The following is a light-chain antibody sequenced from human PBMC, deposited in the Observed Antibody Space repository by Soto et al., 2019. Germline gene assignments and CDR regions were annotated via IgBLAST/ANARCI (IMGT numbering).Light chain of an antibody. CDR1: SSDVGGYNY. Sequence: QSVLTQPASVSGSPGQSITISCTGNSSDVGGYNYVSWYQQHPGKAPKLMIYDVSNRPSGVSNRFSGSKSGNTASLTISWLQAEDEADYYCSSYTSSIPYVFGTGTKVTVL. V-gene: IGLV2-14*01. J-gene: IGLJ1*01. CDR3: SSYTSSIPYV. CDR2: DVS.